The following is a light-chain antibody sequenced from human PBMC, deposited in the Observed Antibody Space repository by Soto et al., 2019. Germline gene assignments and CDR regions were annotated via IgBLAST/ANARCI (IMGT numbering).Light chain of an antibody. Sequence: DIQMTQSPSSLSASVGDRVTITCQASQDISNYLNWYQQKPGKAPKLLIYDASNLETGVPSGFSGSGSGTDFTFTISSLQSEDIATYYCQQYDNLPLTFGGGTKVDIK. CDR1: QDISNY. CDR2: DAS. CDR3: QQYDNLPLT. J-gene: IGKJ4*01. V-gene: IGKV1-33*01.